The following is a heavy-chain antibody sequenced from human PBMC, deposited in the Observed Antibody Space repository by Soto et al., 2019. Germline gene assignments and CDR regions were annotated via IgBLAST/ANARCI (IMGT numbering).Heavy chain of an antibody. Sequence: QVQLVQSGAEVKKPGASVKVSCKASGYTFTGYYMHWVRQAPGQGLEWMGWINPNSGGINYAQKFQGRVTMTRDTSISTAYMELSRLRSDDTAVYYCASHQASMRTVGYWGQGTLVTVSS. J-gene: IGHJ4*02. D-gene: IGHD3-22*01. CDR3: ASHQASMRTVGY. V-gene: IGHV1-2*02. CDR2: INPNSGGI. CDR1: GYTFTGYY.